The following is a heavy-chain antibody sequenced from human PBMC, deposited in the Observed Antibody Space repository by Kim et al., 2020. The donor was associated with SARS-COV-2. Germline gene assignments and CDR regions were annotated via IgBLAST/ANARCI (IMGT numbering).Heavy chain of an antibody. CDR3: ARRCYDRSGYYYFDY. V-gene: IGHV3-74*01. CDR2: INGDGTTT. J-gene: IGHJ4*02. CDR1: GFTFINYW. Sequence: GGSLRLSCAGSGFTFINYWMHWVRQVPGKGLVWVSRINGDGTTTSYADSVKGRFTISRDNAKNTLYLQMNSLRAEDTALYYCARRCYDRSGYYYFDYWGQGTLVTVSS. D-gene: IGHD3-22*01.